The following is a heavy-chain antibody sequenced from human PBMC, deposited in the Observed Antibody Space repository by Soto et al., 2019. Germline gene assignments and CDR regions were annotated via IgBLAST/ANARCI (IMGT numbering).Heavy chain of an antibody. CDR1: GGTFSSYT. Sequence: GASVKVSCKASGGTFSSYTISWVRQAPGQGLEWMGRIIPILGIANYAQKFQGRVTITADKSTSTAYMELSSLRSEDTAVYYCARASEYRRSGWFDPWGQGTLVTAPQ. J-gene: IGHJ5*02. CDR3: ARASEYRRSGWFDP. V-gene: IGHV1-69*02. D-gene: IGHD2-15*01. CDR2: IIPILGIA.